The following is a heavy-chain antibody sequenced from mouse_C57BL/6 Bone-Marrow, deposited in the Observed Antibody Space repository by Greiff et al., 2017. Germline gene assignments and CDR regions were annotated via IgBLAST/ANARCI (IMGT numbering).Heavy chain of an antibody. CDR3: ARGNLLLRRAPFAY. D-gene: IGHD1-1*01. J-gene: IGHJ3*01. Sequence: VQLQQPGAELVKPGASVKLSCKASGYTFTSYWMHWVKQRPGQGLEWIGMIHPNSGSTNYNEKFKSKATLTVDKSSSTAYMQLSSLTSEDSAVYYYARGNLLLRRAPFAYWGQGTLVTVSA. V-gene: IGHV1-64*01. CDR2: IHPNSGST. CDR1: GYTFTSYW.